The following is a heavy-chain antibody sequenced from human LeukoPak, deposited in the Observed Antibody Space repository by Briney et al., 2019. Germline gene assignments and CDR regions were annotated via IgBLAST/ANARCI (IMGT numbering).Heavy chain of an antibody. CDR1: GYSFTNYW. CDR3: ARRYYSSSYYLDY. CDR2: IYPGDSGT. Sequence: GESLKISCKGSGYSFTNYWIGWVRQMPGIGLEWMGMIYPGDSGTRYSPSFQGQVTVSADNSISTAYLQWSSLKASDTAIYYCARRYYSSSYYLDYWGQGTLVTVSS. V-gene: IGHV5-51*01. J-gene: IGHJ4*02. D-gene: IGHD6-6*01.